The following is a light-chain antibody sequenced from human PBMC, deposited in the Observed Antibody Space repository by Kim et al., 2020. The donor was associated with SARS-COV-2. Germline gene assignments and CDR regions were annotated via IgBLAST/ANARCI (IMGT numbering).Light chain of an antibody. J-gene: IGKJ1*01. CDR3: QRYGRPPSWT. CDR2: GAS. Sequence: EIVLTQSPGTLSLSPGEGATLFCRASQSVSSSSLVWYQQRPGQAPRLLIHGASNRATGIPDRFSGSGSGTDFTLTISSLEPEDIAVYYCQRYGRPPSWTFGQGTKVDIK. V-gene: IGKV3-20*01. CDR1: QSVSSSS.